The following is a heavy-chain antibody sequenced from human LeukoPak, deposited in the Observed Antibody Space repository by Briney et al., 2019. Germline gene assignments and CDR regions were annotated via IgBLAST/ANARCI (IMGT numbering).Heavy chain of an antibody. CDR2: ISAYNGNT. D-gene: IGHD2-2*01. V-gene: IGHV1-18*01. Sequence: ASVQVSCKASGYTFTNYGIVWVRQAPGQGLEWMGWISAYNGNTNYAQKLQGRVTMTTDTSTSTAYMELRSLRSDDTAVYYCARGRDPRSSLNNWFDPWGQGALFAASS. CDR3: ARGRDPRSSLNNWFDP. CDR1: GYTFTNYG. J-gene: IGHJ5*02.